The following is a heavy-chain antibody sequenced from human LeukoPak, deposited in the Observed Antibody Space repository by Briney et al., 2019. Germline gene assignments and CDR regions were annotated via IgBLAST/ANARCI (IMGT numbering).Heavy chain of an antibody. V-gene: IGHV3-23*01. Sequence: GGSLRLSCAATGFTFSSYAMTWVRQAPGKGLEWVSGISGSGDNTYFADSVKGRFTISRDNSKNTLYLQMNSLRAEDTAIYYCAKDRISTSGTVDYWGQGTLVTVSS. CDR1: GFTFSSYA. CDR2: ISGSGDNT. J-gene: IGHJ4*02. CDR3: AKDRISTSGTVDY. D-gene: IGHD6-13*01.